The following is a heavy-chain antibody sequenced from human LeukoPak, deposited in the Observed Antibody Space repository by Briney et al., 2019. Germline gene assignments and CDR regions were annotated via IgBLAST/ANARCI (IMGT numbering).Heavy chain of an antibody. Sequence: GGSLRLSCAASGFTFSNYAMHWVRQAPGKGLEWVAVISHHASNQYYADSVKGRFTISRDNSKNTLYLQMNSLRTEDTAVYYCATQPCSGGSCYLGYWGQGTLVTVSS. CDR3: ATQPCSGGSCYLGY. J-gene: IGHJ4*02. CDR2: ISHHASNQ. D-gene: IGHD2-15*01. V-gene: IGHV3-30-3*01. CDR1: GFTFSNYA.